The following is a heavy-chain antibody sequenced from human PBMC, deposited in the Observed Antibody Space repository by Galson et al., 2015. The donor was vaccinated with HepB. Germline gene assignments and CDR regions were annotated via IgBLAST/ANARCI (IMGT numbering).Heavy chain of an antibody. D-gene: IGHD4-23*01. Sequence: SLRLSCAASGFTFSSYSMNWVRQAPGKGLEWVSSISSSSSYIYYADSVKGRFTISRDNAKNSLYLQMNSLRAEDTAVYYCASDYGGNINWFDPWGQGTLVTVSS. CDR3: ASDYGGNINWFDP. V-gene: IGHV3-21*01. CDR2: ISSSSSYI. J-gene: IGHJ5*02. CDR1: GFTFSSYS.